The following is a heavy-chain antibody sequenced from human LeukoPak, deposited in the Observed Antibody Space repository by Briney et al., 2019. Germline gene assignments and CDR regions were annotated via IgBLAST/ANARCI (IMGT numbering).Heavy chain of an antibody. D-gene: IGHD4-17*01. V-gene: IGHV4-59*01. CDR1: GGSINSDY. CDR2: IYHSGST. CDR3: ARDGSYGDYADY. Sequence: SETLSLTCSVSGGSINSDYWNWIRQPPGKGLEWIGYIYHSGSTNYNPSLKSRVTISIDKSEKQFSLKLISVTAADTAIYYCARDGSYGDYADYWGQGTLVTVSS. J-gene: IGHJ4*02.